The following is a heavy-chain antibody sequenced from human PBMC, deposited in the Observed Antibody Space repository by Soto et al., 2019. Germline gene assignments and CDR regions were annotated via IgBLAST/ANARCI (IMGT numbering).Heavy chain of an antibody. Sequence: ASVKVSCKASGYTFTSYAMHWVRQAPGQRLEWMGWINAGNGNTKYSQKFQGRVTITRDTSASTAYMELSSLRSEDTAVYYCATKEDGSGWYYDWFDPWGQGTLVTSPQ. CDR3: ATKEDGSGWYYDWFDP. D-gene: IGHD6-19*01. V-gene: IGHV1-3*01. J-gene: IGHJ5*02. CDR2: INAGNGNT. CDR1: GYTFTSYA.